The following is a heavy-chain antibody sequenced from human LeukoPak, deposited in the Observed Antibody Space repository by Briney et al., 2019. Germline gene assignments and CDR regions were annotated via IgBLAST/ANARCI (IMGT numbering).Heavy chain of an antibody. Sequence: PGGSLRLSCAAPGFTFSSYAMSWVRQAPGKGLEWVSAISGSGGSTYYADSVKGRFTISRDNSKNTLYLQMNSLRAEDTAVYYCAKVGTPGITIFGVVGAFDIWGQGTMVTVSS. CDR2: ISGSGGST. CDR1: GFTFSSYA. V-gene: IGHV3-23*01. D-gene: IGHD3-3*01. J-gene: IGHJ3*02. CDR3: AKVGTPGITIFGVVGAFDI.